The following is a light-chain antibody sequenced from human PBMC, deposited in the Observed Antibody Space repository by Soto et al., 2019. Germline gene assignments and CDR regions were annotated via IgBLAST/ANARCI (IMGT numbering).Light chain of an antibody. J-gene: IGLJ3*02. CDR3: TSWDGRLGGLWV. CDR1: SSNIGNNY. V-gene: IGLV1-47*01. CDR2: RTN. Sequence: QSVLTQPPSASGTPGQRVTISCSGSSSNIGNNYVYWYQRLPGTAPKLLIYRTNQRPSGVPDRFSGSKSGTSASLAISGLRSDDEADYFCTSWDGRLGGLWVFGGGTKVTVL.